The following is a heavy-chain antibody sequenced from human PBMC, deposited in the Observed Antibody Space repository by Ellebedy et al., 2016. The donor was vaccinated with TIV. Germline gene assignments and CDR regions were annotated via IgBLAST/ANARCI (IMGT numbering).Heavy chain of an antibody. CDR3: VRHPGSYNSRTRVD. Sequence: GESLKISCAASGFTVSSNYMSWVRQAPGKGLECVSVLYPGGRTFYADSVKGRFTISGDDSESTLFLQMNGLRAEDTAEYYCVRHPGSYNSRTRVDWGQGTLVTVSS. V-gene: IGHV3-53*01. CDR2: LYPGGRT. J-gene: IGHJ4*02. CDR1: GFTVSSNY. D-gene: IGHD3-10*01.